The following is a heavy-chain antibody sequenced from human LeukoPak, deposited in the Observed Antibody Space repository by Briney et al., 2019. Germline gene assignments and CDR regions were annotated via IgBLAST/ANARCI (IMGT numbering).Heavy chain of an antibody. CDR1: GFTFSSYA. J-gene: IGHJ4*02. D-gene: IGHD1-26*01. CDR3: AREVGPIDY. V-gene: IGHV3-21*01. Sequence: GGSLRLSCAASGFTFSSYAMSWVRQAPGKGLEWVSSISSSSSYIYYADSVKGRFTISRDNAKNSLYLQMNSLRAEDTAVYYCAREVGPIDYWGQGTLVTVAS. CDR2: ISSSSSYI.